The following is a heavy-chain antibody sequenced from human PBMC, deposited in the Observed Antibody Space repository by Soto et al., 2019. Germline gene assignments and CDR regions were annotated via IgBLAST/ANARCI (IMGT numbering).Heavy chain of an antibody. CDR3: ARQREPGNYYYYGMDV. CDR2: IDPSDSYA. J-gene: IGHJ6*02. V-gene: IGHV5-10-1*01. CDR1: GYSFTSYW. D-gene: IGHD6-25*01. Sequence: GESLKISCKGSGYSFTSYWISWVRQMPGKGLEWMGRIDPSDSYANYSPSFQGHVTISADKSISTAYLQWSSLKASDTAMYYCARQREPGNYYYYGMDVWGQGTTVTVSS.